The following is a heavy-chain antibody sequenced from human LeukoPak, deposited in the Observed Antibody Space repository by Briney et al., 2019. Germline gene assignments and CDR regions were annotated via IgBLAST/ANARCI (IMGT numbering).Heavy chain of an antibody. CDR2: VSSSSSYI. J-gene: IGHJ6*02. CDR3: AGDREGDGYNFYFYYYYGMDV. V-gene: IGHV3-21*01. Sequence: GGSLRLSCAASGFTFSSYSMNWVRQAPGKGLEWVSSVSSSSSYIYYADSVKGRFTISRDNAKNSLYLQMNSLRAEDTAVYYCAGDREGDGYNFYFYYYYGMDVWGQGTTVTVSS. CDR1: GFTFSSYS. D-gene: IGHD5-12*01.